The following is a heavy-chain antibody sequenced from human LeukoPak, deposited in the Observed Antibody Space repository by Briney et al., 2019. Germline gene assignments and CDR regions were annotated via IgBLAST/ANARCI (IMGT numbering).Heavy chain of an antibody. CDR3: ARRNGYSLDAFDI. CDR1: GGSISSYY. Sequence: SETLSLTCTVSGGSISSYYWSWIRQPPGKGLEWIGYIYYRGSTNYNPSLKSRVTISVDTSKNQFSLKLSSVTAADTAVYYCARRNGYSLDAFDIWGQGTMVTVSS. D-gene: IGHD5-24*01. V-gene: IGHV4-59*08. J-gene: IGHJ3*02. CDR2: IYYRGST.